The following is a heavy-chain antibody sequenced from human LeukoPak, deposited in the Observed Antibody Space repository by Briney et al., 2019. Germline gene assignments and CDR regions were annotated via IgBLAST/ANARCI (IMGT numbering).Heavy chain of an antibody. Sequence: GGSLRLSCTASGFTFRDYPMHWVREAPGKGLEWVALISYDGSKKYYADSVKGRFTISRDNSKNTLGLQMNSLRAEDTAVYYCARDSLDYSNYGPDYWGQGTLVTVSS. CDR1: GFTFRDYP. J-gene: IGHJ4*02. D-gene: IGHD4-11*01. CDR3: ARDSLDYSNYGPDY. V-gene: IGHV3-30*04. CDR2: ISYDGSKK.